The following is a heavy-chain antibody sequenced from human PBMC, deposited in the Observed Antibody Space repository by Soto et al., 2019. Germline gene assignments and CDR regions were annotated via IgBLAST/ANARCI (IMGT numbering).Heavy chain of an antibody. J-gene: IGHJ4*02. CDR1: GGSVSSSNYY. CDR2: IYYSGST. Sequence: QLQLQESGPGLVKPSETLSLTCTVSGGSVSSSNYYWGWIRQSPGKGLEWIGSIYYSGSTYYNPSLESRGTKSVDKSKNQYSLKVISVTAADTAVYYCARLEGLATISYYFDYWGQGTLVTVSS. CDR3: ARLEGLATISYYFDY. V-gene: IGHV4-39*01. D-gene: IGHD3-9*01.